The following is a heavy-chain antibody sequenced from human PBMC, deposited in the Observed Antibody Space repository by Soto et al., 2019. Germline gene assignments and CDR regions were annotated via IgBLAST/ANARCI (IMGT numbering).Heavy chain of an antibody. D-gene: IGHD5-18*01. J-gene: IGHJ4*01. CDR3: TRGVRGYISY. CDR1: GYPISNGYY. Sequence: PSETLSLTCVVSGYPISNGYYWGWIRQPPGKGLEWIGTISHRGSTSYNPSLASRITMSVDTSKNQFSLMVTSLTAADTAIYFCTRGVRGYISYWGHGTLVTVSS. CDR2: ISHRGST. V-gene: IGHV4-38-2*01.